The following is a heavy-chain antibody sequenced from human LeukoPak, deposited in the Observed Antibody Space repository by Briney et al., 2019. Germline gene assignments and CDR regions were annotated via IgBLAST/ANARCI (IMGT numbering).Heavy chain of an antibody. CDR2: IYHRGST. J-gene: IGHJ4*02. V-gene: IGHV4-59*01. CDR1: GGSISSYY. Sequence: PSEALSLTCTVSGGSISSYYWSWIRQPPGKGLEWRGYIYHRGSTNYNPSLKSRVNISVDTSRNKFSLKLSSVTAADTAVYYCARVGSGYTFDYWGQGTLVTTSS. CDR3: ARVGSGYTFDY. D-gene: IGHD3-22*01.